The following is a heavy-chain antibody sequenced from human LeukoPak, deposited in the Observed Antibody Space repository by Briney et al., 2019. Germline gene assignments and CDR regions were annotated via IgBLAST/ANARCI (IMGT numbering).Heavy chain of an antibody. Sequence: GASVKVSCKASGYTFTNYGISWVRQAPGQGLEWMGWISTYNGNTNYAQRLQGRVTMTTDTPTNTVYMELRSLRSDDTAVYYCARGEHGTTWFMDHWGQGTQVTVSS. V-gene: IGHV1-18*01. CDR2: ISTYNGNT. J-gene: IGHJ4*02. CDR1: GYTFTNYG. D-gene: IGHD1-14*01. CDR3: ARGEHGTTWFMDH.